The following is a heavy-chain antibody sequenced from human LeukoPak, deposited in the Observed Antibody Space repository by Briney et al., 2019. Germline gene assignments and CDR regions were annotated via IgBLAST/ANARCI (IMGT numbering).Heavy chain of an antibody. J-gene: IGHJ5*02. V-gene: IGHV1-18*01. Sequence: GASVKVSCKASGYTFTSYGISWVRQAPGQGLEWMGWISAYNGNTNYAQKLQGRVTMTTDTSTSTAYMELRSLRSDDTAVYYCARAAIGTFWNDASPERRMEFDPWGQGTLVTVSS. CDR1: GYTFTSYG. CDR3: ARAAIGTFWNDASPERRMEFDP. CDR2: ISAYNGNT. D-gene: IGHD1-1*01.